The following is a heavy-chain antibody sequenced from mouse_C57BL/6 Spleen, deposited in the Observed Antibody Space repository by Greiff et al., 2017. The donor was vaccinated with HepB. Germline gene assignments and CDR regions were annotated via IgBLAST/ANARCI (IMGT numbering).Heavy chain of an antibody. CDR2: ISYDGSN. CDR1: GYSITSGYY. J-gene: IGHJ2*01. V-gene: IGHV3-6*01. Sequence: DVKLVESGPGLVKPSQSLSLTCSVTGYSITSGYYWNWIRQFPGNKLEWMGYISYDGSNNYNPSLKNRITITRDTSKNQFFLKLNSVTTEDTATYYCARDTPYFDYWGQGTTLTVSS. CDR3: ARDTPYFDY.